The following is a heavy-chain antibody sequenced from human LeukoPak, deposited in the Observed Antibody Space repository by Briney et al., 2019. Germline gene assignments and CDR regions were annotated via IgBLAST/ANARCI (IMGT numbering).Heavy chain of an antibody. V-gene: IGHV4-4*07. J-gene: IGHJ4*02. D-gene: IGHD3-22*01. Sequence: PSETLSLTCTVSGGSISSYYWSWIRQPAGKGLESIGHISTSGSTNYNPSLKSRVTMSVDTSKNQFSLKLSSVTAADTAVYYCARVRYSDSSVLTRKRSYHFDYWSQGTLVTVSS. CDR3: ARVRYSDSSVLTRKRSYHFDY. CDR2: ISTSGST. CDR1: GGSISSYY.